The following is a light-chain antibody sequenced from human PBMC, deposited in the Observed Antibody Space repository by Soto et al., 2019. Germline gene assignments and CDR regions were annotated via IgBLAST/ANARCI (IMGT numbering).Light chain of an antibody. CDR3: CSYAGSYKGYV. J-gene: IGLJ1*01. Sequence: QYALTQPRSVSGSPGQSVTISCTGTSSDVGGYNYVFWYQQHPGKAPKLMIYDVSKRPSGVPDRFSGSKSGNTASLTISGLQAEDEADYYCCSYAGSYKGYVFGTGTKLTVL. CDR2: DVS. CDR1: SSDVGGYNY. V-gene: IGLV2-11*01.